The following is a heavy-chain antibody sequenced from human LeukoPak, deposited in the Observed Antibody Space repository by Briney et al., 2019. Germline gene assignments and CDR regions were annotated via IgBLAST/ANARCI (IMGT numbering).Heavy chain of an antibody. Sequence: GGSLRLSCAASGFTFSPYSVNWVRQAPGKGLEWVSCISDSSRHIYYADSVKGRFTISRDNAKSSASLQMNSLRVDDTAVYYCARAYTNGDYLDYWGQGTLVTVSS. CDR3: ARAYTNGDYLDY. V-gene: IGHV3-21*01. D-gene: IGHD4-17*01. J-gene: IGHJ4*02. CDR2: ISDSSRHI. CDR1: GFTFSPYS.